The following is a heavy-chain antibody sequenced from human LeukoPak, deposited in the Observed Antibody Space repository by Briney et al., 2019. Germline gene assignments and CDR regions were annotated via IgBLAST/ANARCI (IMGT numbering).Heavy chain of an antibody. Sequence: GGSLRLSCAASGFTFSSYGMHWVRQAPGKGLEWVAVISYDGSNKYYADSVKGRFTISRDNSKNTLYLQMNSLRAEDTAVYYCAKMAWNYDSSGYRDYWGQGTLVTVSS. CDR2: ISYDGSNK. V-gene: IGHV3-30*18. D-gene: IGHD3-22*01. J-gene: IGHJ4*02. CDR1: GFTFSSYG. CDR3: AKMAWNYDSSGYRDY.